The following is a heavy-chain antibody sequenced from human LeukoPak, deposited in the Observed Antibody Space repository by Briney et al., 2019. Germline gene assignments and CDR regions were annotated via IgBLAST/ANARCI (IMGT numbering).Heavy chain of an antibody. CDR1: GFTFSSYS. CDR2: ISSSSSYI. Sequence: PGGSLTLSCAASGFTFSSYSMNWVRRAPGKGLEWVSSISSSSSYIYYADSVKGRFTISRDNAKNSLYLQMNSLRAEDTAVYYCARDGGYCSSTSCYHFEYWGQGTLVTVSS. V-gene: IGHV3-21*01. J-gene: IGHJ4*02. CDR3: ARDGGYCSSTSCYHFEY. D-gene: IGHD2-2*01.